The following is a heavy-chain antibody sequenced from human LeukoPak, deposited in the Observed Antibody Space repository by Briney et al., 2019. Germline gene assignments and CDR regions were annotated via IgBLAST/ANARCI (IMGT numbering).Heavy chain of an antibody. V-gene: IGHV3-30*18. Sequence: GGSLRLSCAASGFTFSSYGMHWVRQAPGKGLEWVAVISYDGSNKYYADSVKGRFTISRDNSKNTLYLQMNSLRAEDTAVYYCAKDPSSTSSHNWFDPWGQGTLVTVSS. CDR3: AKDPSSTSSHNWFDP. D-gene: IGHD2-2*01. CDR2: ISYDGSNK. J-gene: IGHJ5*02. CDR1: GFTFSSYG.